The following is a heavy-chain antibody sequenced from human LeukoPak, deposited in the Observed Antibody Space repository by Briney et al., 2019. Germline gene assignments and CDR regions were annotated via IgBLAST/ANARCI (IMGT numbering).Heavy chain of an antibody. CDR2: ISSSSSTI. J-gene: IGHJ4*02. Sequence: PGGSLRLSCAASGFTFSSYSMNWVRQAPGKGLEWVSYISSSSSTIYYADSVKGRFTISRDNAKNSLYLQMNSLRAEDTAVYYCARDHDPYCSGGSCSAFDYWGQGTLVTVSS. V-gene: IGHV3-48*04. CDR1: GFTFSSYS. D-gene: IGHD2-15*01. CDR3: ARDHDPYCSGGSCSAFDY.